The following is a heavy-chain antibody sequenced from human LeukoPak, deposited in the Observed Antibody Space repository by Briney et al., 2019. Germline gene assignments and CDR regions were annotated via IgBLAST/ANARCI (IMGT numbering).Heavy chain of an antibody. CDR1: GFTFSRYW. V-gene: IGHV3-23*01. Sequence: GGSLRLSCAAPGFTFSRYWMSWVRQAPGKGLEWVSAISGSGGSTYYADSVKGRFTISRDNSKNTLYLQMNSLRAEDTAVYYCAKGLEIRSPPDYWGQGTLVTVSS. CDR3: AKGLEIRSPPDY. CDR2: ISGSGGST. J-gene: IGHJ4*02.